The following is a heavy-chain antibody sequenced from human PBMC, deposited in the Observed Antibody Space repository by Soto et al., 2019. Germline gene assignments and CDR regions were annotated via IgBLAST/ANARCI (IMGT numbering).Heavy chain of an antibody. CDR3: AKSLSTAVNYGLDV. CDR2: ISDDGDST. CDR1: GFTFSDNA. V-gene: IGHV3-23*01. D-gene: IGHD2-2*01. J-gene: IGHJ6*02. Sequence: GGSLRLSCAASGFTFSDNAMTWVRQAPGKGLEWVSSISDDGDSTYYADSVKGRFAVSRDNSKNTLFLHMNSLGAGDTAVYYCAKSLSTAVNYGLDVWGQGTSVTVSS.